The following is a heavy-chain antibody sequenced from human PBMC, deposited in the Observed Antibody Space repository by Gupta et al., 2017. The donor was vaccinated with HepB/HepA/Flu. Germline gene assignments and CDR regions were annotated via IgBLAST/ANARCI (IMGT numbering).Heavy chain of an antibody. D-gene: IGHD1-1*01. Sequence: EVHLLESGGGLVQPGESLRLACAASGFSFGSYSMGWVRQAPGKGLDWVSVTSPSGDSIHYGDSVRGRFTISRDNAKNTLYLQMNSLRADDTAIYYCVRGGGTLTPLDYWGQGTLVTVSS. CDR2: TSPSGDSI. CDR1: GFSFGSYS. V-gene: IGHV3-23*01. CDR3: VRGGGTLTPLDY. J-gene: IGHJ4*02.